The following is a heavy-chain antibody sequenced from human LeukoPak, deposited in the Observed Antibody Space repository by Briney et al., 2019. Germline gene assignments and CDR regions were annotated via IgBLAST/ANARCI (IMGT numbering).Heavy chain of an antibody. CDR3: TKGSGFSYGSSRFDS. J-gene: IGHJ4*02. V-gene: IGHV3-23*01. D-gene: IGHD5-18*01. CDR2: ISADAGST. Sequence: GESLRLSCAASGFSFGNYAMKWVRQAPGKGLEWVSSISADAGSTYYADSVRGRFTISRDNSKNTLNLQMNSLRAEDTAIYYCTKGSGFSYGSSRFDSWGQGTLVTVSS. CDR1: GFSFGNYA.